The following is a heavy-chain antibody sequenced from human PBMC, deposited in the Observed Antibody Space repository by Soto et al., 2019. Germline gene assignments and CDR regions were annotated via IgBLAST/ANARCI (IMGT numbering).Heavy chain of an antibody. Sequence: QVQLVQSGAEVKKPGSSVKVSCKASGGTFSSYAISWVRQATGQGLEWMVGIIPIFGTANYAQKFQGRVTITADESTSTAYMELSSLRSEDTAVYYCARGGAVFCSGGSCYSNWFDPWGQGTLVTVSS. V-gene: IGHV1-69*01. J-gene: IGHJ5*02. CDR3: ARGGAVFCSGGSCYSNWFDP. CDR2: IIPIFGTA. D-gene: IGHD2-15*01. CDR1: GGTFSSYA.